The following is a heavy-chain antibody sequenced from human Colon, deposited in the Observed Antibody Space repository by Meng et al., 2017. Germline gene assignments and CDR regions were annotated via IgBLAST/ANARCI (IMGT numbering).Heavy chain of an antibody. CDR1: GGSINIGVW. D-gene: IGHD1-26*01. CDR2: IHSYGST. J-gene: IGHJ4*02. Sequence: QVQLKESGPGLVKPSGTLSLPCAVSGGSINIGVWWSWVRQAPGKGLEWIGEIHSYGSTNYNPSLKSRLTLSLDKSNNQFSLSLSSVTAADTAVYYCVRDHMGSLDYWGQGILVTVSS. V-gene: IGHV4-4*02. CDR3: VRDHMGSLDY.